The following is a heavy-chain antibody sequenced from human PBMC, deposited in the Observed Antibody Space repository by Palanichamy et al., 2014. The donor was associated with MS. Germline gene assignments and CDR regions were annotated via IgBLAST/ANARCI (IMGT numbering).Heavy chain of an antibody. Sequence: AASGFTFSDYWMSWVRQAPGKGLEWVANIKQGGSEKHYVDSVKGRFTISRDSAKNSLYLQMNSLRVEDTAVYYCAREAQRSQGMDVWGQGTTVTVSS. CDR1: GFTFSDYW. J-gene: IGHJ6*02. V-gene: IGHV3-7*04. CDR3: AREAQRSQGMDV. CDR2: IKQGGSEK. D-gene: IGHD1-1*01.